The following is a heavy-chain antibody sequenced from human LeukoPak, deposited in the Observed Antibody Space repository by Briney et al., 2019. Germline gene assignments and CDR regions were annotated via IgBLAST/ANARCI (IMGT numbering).Heavy chain of an antibody. CDR3: ARLGSPIYYYYIDV. Sequence: ASVKVSCKASGGTFNNYALNWVRQATGHGLEWMGWITTYNGKTNYAQKLQGRVTMTTDTSTSTAYMELRSLRSDDTAVYYCARLGSPIYYYYIDVWGKGTTVTVSS. CDR2: ITTYNGKT. D-gene: IGHD1-26*01. V-gene: IGHV1-18*01. CDR1: GGTFNNYA. J-gene: IGHJ6*03.